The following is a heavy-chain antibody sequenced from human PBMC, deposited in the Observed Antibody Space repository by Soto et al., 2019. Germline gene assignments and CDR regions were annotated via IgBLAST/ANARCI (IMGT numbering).Heavy chain of an antibody. CDR1: GGSISSYY. D-gene: IGHD5-12*01. CDR3: ARRSYSGYDFFDY. V-gene: IGHV4-59*01. J-gene: IGHJ4*02. CDR2: IYYSGST. Sequence: LSLTCTVSGGSISSYYWSWIRQPPGKGLEWIGYIYYSGSTNYNPSLKSRVTISVDTSKNQFSLKLSSVTAADTAVYYCARRSYSGYDFFDYWGQGILVTVSS.